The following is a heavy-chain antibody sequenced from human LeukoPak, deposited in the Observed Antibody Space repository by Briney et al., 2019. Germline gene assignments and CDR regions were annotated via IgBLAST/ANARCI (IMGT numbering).Heavy chain of an antibody. Sequence: SETLSLTCTVPGGSISSGDYYWSWIRQPPGKGLEWIGYIYYSGSTYYNPSLKSRVTISVDTSKNQFSLKLSSVTAADTAVYYCARGRTDVDYGGELFDYWGQGTLVTVSS. J-gene: IGHJ4*02. V-gene: IGHV4-30-4*01. D-gene: IGHD4-23*01. CDR3: ARGRTDVDYGGELFDY. CDR1: GGSISSGDYY. CDR2: IYYSGST.